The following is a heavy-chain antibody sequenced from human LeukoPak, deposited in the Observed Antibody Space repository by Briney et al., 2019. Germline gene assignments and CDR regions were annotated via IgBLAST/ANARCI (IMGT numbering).Heavy chain of an antibody. Sequence: ASVKVSCKASGYTFTGYYMHWVRQAPGQGLEWMGWINPNSGGTNYAQKFQGRVTMTTDTSISTAYMELSRLRSDDTAMYYCARDPYSSGRADYWGQGTLVTVSS. V-gene: IGHV1-2*02. J-gene: IGHJ4*02. CDR2: INPNSGGT. CDR3: ARDPYSSGRADY. D-gene: IGHD3-22*01. CDR1: GYTFTGYY.